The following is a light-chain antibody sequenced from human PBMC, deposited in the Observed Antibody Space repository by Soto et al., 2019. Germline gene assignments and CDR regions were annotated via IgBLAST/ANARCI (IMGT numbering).Light chain of an antibody. CDR3: QQYDQWPIT. V-gene: IGKV3-15*01. CDR1: QSVGSSY. J-gene: IGKJ5*01. Sequence: EIVLPQSPGTLSFSPVERAPLSCRASQSVGSSYLAWYQQKPGQAPRLLIYGASARALGIPARFSGSGSGTEFSFTVTSLQSEDFAVYYCQQYDQWPITFGQGPRLEIK. CDR2: GAS.